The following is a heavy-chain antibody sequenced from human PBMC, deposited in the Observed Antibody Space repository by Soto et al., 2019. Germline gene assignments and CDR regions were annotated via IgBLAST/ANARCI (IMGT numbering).Heavy chain of an antibody. CDR2: IIPIFGTA. V-gene: IGHV1-69*13. J-gene: IGHJ6*02. D-gene: IGHD5-18*01. CDR1: GGTFSSYA. CDR3: ARGTAMVSDYYYGMDV. Sequence: SVKVSCKASGGTFSSYAISWVRQAPGQGLEWMGGIIPIFGTANYAQKFQGRVTITADESTSTAYMELSSLRSEDTAVYYCARGTAMVSDYYYGMDVWGQGTTVTVSS.